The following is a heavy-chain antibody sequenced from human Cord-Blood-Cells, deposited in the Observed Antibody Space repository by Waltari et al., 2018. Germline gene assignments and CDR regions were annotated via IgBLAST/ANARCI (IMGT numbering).Heavy chain of an antibody. J-gene: IGHJ4*02. Sequence: QVQLQESGPGLVKPSQTLSLTCTVSGGSISSGGYYWSWIRQHPGKGLEWIGYIYYRGSTYDNPSLKSRVTIPVDTSKNQFSLKLSSVTAADTAVYYCARARRDGYNPFDYWGQGTLVTVSS. V-gene: IGHV4-31*03. CDR1: GGSISSGGYY. CDR3: ARARRDGYNPFDY. D-gene: IGHD5-12*01. CDR2: IYYRGST.